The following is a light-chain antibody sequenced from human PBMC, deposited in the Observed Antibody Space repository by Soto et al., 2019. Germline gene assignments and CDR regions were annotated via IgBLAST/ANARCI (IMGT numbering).Light chain of an antibody. CDR3: QSYDSSNVV. Sequence: LTQPHSVSESPGKTVTISCTRSSGSIASNYVQWYQQRPGSAPTTVIYEDNQRPSGVPDRFSGSIDSSSNSASLTIPGLKTEDEADYYCQSYDSSNVVFGGGTKVTVL. CDR1: SGSIASNY. V-gene: IGLV6-57*04. CDR2: EDN. J-gene: IGLJ2*01.